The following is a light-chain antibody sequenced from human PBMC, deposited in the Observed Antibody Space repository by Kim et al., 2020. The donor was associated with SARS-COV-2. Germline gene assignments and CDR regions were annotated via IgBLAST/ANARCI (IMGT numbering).Light chain of an antibody. CDR2: GAS. J-gene: IGKJ1*01. CDR3: QKYNGAPWA. Sequence: EIVMTQSPATLSVSPGERATLSCRASQSVSSNLVWYQQKPGQAPRLLIYGASTRATGISARFSGSGSGTEFTLTISSLQPEDVATYYCQKYNGAPWAFGQGTKVDIK. V-gene: IGKV3-15*01. CDR1: QSVSSN.